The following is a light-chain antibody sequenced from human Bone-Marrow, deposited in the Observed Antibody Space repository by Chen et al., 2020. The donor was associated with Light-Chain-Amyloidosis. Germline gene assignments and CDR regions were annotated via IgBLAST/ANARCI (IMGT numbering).Light chain of an antibody. CDR1: NIGSTS. J-gene: IGLJ3*02. V-gene: IGLV3-21*02. CDR3: QVWDRSSDRPG. CDR2: DDS. Sequence: SYVLTQPSSVSVAPGQTATIACGGNNIGSTSVHWYQQTPGQAPLLVVYDDSDRPSGIPERLSGSNAGNTATLTISRGEAGDEACYYCQVWDRSSDRPGFGGGNKLNVL.